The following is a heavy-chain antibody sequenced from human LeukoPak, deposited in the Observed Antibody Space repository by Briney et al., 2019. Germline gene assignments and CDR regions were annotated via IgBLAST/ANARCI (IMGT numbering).Heavy chain of an antibody. CDR3: ARDEQLLPKWFDR. CDR1: GYTFISYG. J-gene: IGHJ5*02. Sequence: ASAKVSCKASGYTFISYGISWVRQAPGQGLEWMGWISGHNGNTDYAQKFQGRVTLTTDTSTSTASMELRGLRFDDTAVYFCARDEQLLPKWFDRWGQGTLVTVSS. V-gene: IGHV1-18*01. D-gene: IGHD1/OR15-1a*01. CDR2: ISGHNGNT.